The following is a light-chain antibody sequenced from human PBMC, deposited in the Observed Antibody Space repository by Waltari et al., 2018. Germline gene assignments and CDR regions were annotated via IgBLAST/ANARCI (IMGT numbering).Light chain of an antibody. CDR3: QQRSTWPLT. V-gene: IGKV3-11*01. J-gene: IGKJ4*01. CDR1: QSVGSY. CDR2: DAS. Sequence: EIVLTQSPVTLSLSPGERATLSCRASQSVGSYLAWYQQKAGQAPRLLIDDASTGATGIPARFSGSGSGTDFTLTISSLEPEDFAIYYCQQRSTWPLTFGGGSKVEI.